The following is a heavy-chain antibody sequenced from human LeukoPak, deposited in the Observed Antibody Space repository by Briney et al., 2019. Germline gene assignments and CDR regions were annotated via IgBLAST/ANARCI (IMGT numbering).Heavy chain of an antibody. V-gene: IGHV3-7*01. CDR1: GFTFSSYW. Sequence: GGSLRLSCTASGFTFSSYWMSWVRQAPGKGLEWVANIKQDESEKFYVDSVKGRFTISRDNAKNSLYLQMNSLRAEDTAVYYCARIFYYYDSSGYSTTDYWGQGTLVTVSS. D-gene: IGHD3-22*01. J-gene: IGHJ4*02. CDR2: IKQDESEK. CDR3: ARIFYYYDSSGYSTTDY.